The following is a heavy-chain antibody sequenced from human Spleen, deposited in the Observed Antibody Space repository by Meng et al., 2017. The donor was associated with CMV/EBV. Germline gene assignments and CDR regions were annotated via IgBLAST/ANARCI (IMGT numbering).Heavy chain of an antibody. CDR3: ARGGYWRRTSCRRGAFDI. Sequence: ASVKVSCMASGYTFTDYYIHWVRQAPGQGLEWMGWINPNSAESNSAQKFQGSVTMTTDTSNSTAYMEQSRLRSDDTAVYCCARGGYWRRTSCRRGAFDIWGQGTMVTVSS. J-gene: IGHJ3*02. V-gene: IGHV1-2*02. CDR2: INPNSAES. CDR1: GYTFTDYY. D-gene: IGHD2-2*01.